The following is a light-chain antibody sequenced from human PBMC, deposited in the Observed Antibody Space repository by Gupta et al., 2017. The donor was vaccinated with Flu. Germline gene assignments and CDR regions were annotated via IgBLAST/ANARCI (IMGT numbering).Light chain of an antibody. CDR2: LESSGTY. J-gene: IGLJ3*02. CDR3: ETWDNITWV. Sequence: QPVLTQSSSASSPLASAVKLTCTLRSGHSSYIIAWHQQQSGKAPRYLMKLESSGTYNKRSGVPDRFSGSSAGADRYLTISNRQSEDEADYYCETWDNITWVFGGGTKLTVL. CDR1: SGHSSYI. V-gene: IGLV4-60*03.